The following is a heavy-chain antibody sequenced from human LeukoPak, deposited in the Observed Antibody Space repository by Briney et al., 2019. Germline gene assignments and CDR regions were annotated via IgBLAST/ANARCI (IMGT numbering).Heavy chain of an antibody. Sequence: SETLSLTCAVYGGSFSGYYWSWTRQPPGKGLEWIGEINHSGSTNYNPSLKSRVTISVDTSKNQFSLKLSSVTAADTAVYYCARGNSSWPFDYWGQGTLVTVSS. CDR2: INHSGST. V-gene: IGHV4-34*01. J-gene: IGHJ4*02. CDR3: ARGNSSWPFDY. CDR1: GGSFSGYY. D-gene: IGHD6-13*01.